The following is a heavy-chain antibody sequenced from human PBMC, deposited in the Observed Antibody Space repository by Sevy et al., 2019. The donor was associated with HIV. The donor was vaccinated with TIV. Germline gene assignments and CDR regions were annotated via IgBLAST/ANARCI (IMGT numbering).Heavy chain of an antibody. V-gene: IGHV3-7*04. CDR2: IDQDGSEK. CDR3: ATEGSYGDCNLLGYYGMSV. CDR1: GFTFSSYW. Sequence: EGSLRLSCVASGFTFSSYWMTWVHQAPGKALEWVASIDQDGSEKHYVDSVKGRFTISRDNAQNSLYLQMNSLRAEDTAGYYCATEGSYGDCNLLGYYGMSVWGQGTTVTVSS. J-gene: IGHJ6*02. D-gene: IGHD4-17*01.